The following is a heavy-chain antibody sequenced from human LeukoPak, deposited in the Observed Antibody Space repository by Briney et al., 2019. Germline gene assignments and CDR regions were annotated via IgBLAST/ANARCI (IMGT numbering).Heavy chain of an antibody. V-gene: IGHV4-61*02. CDR1: GGSISIGSYY. Sequence: SETLSLTCTVSGGSISIGSYYCSWIRQPAGKGLEWIGRIYTSGSTNYNPSLKSRVTISVDTSKNQFSLKLSSVTAADTAVYYCARGVTRFDPWGQGTLVTVSS. CDR3: ARGVTRFDP. J-gene: IGHJ5*02. CDR2: IYTSGST. D-gene: IGHD2-21*02.